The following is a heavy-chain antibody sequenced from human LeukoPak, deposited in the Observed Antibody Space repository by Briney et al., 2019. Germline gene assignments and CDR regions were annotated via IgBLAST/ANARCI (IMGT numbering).Heavy chain of an antibody. V-gene: IGHV3-23*01. D-gene: IGHD6-19*01. Sequence: PGGSLRLSCAASGLTFSTYAMSWVRQAPGKGLECVSTIGGAGGSTYYADSVKGRFTISRDNSKNTLYLQMNSLRAEDTALYYCAKQTDSSAWYLGFDYWGQGTLVTVSS. CDR2: IGGAGGST. CDR1: GLTFSTYA. J-gene: IGHJ4*02. CDR3: AKQTDSSAWYLGFDY.